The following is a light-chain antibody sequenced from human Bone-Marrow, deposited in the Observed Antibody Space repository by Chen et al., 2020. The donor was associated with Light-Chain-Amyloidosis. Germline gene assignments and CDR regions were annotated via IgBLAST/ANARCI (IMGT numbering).Light chain of an antibody. J-gene: IGKJ4*01. CDR2: GAS. CDR1: QSVSNN. V-gene: IGKV3-15*01. CDR3: HQYDNWPS. Sequence: EIVMTQSPVTLSVSPGERATLSCRASQSVSNNLAWYQQKPGQVPRLVIYGASTRATGIPARFSGSGSGTEFTLTISSMQSEDFAVYYCHQYDNWPSFGGGTKVEIK.